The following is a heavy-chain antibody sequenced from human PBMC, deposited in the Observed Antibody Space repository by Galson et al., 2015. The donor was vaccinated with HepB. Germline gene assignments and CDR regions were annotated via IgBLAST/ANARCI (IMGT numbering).Heavy chain of an antibody. V-gene: IGHV7-4-1*02. J-gene: IGHJ6*02. CDR1: GYTFTSYA. CDR3: ARDKVMVRGVMLLYYGMDV. Sequence: SVKVSCKASGYTFTSYAMNWVRQAPGQGLEWMGWINTNTGNPTYAQGFTGRFVFSLDTSVSTAYLQISSLKAEDTAVYCCARDKVMVRGVMLLYYGMDVWGQGTTVTVSS. CDR2: INTNTGNP. D-gene: IGHD3-10*01.